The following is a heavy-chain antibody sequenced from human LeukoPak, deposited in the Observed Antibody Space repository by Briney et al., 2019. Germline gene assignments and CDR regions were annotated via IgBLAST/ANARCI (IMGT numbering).Heavy chain of an antibody. J-gene: IGHJ4*02. CDR2: INHSGSP. CDR3: ARGGERRYYYDSSGLGGFDY. V-gene: IGHV4-34*01. Sequence: PSETLSLTCAVYGGSFSGYYWSWIRQPPGKGLEWIGEINHSGSPNYNPSLKSRVTISVDTSKNQFSLKLSSVTAADTAVYYCARGGERRYYYDSSGLGGFDYWGQGTLVTVSS. CDR1: GGSFSGYY. D-gene: IGHD3-22*01.